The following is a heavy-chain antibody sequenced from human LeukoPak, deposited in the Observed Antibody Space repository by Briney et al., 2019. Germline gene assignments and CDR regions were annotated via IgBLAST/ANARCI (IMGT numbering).Heavy chain of an antibody. CDR3: ARARPTVTHGDY. CDR1: GFTFSSYS. CDR2: ISSSSSYI. J-gene: IGHJ4*02. D-gene: IGHD4-17*01. V-gene: IGHV3-21*01. Sequence: GESLRLSCAASGFTFSSYSMNWVRQAPGKGLEWVSSISSSSSYIYYADSVKGRFTISRDNAKNSLYLQMNSLRAEDTAVYYCARARPTVTHGDYWGQGTLVTVSS.